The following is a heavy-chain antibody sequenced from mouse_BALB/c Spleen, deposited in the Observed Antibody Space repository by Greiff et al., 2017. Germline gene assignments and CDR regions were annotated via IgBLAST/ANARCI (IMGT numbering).Heavy chain of an antibody. CDR3: ASIYYVAMDY. CDR2: IDPANGNT. V-gene: IGHV14-3*02. CDR1: GFNIKDTY. J-gene: IGHJ4*01. Sequence: VQLKQSGAELVKPGASVKLSCTASGFNIKDTYMHWVKQRPEQGLEWIGRIDPANGNTKYDPKFQGKATITADTSSNTAYLQLSSLTSEDTAVYYCASIYYVAMDYWGQGTSVTVSS. D-gene: IGHD2-1*01.